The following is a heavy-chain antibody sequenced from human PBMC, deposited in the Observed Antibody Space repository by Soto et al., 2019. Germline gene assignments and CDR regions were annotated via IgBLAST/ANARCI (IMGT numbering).Heavy chain of an antibody. J-gene: IGHJ4*02. Sequence: ASVKVSCKASGYTFTSYVISWVRQAPGQGLEWMGWISAYNGNTNYAQKLQGRVTMTTDTSTSTAYMELRSLRSDDTAVYYCARDQFRSSWSSSDYWGQGTLVTVSS. CDR2: ISAYNGNT. CDR3: ARDQFRSSWSSSDY. CDR1: GYTFTSYV. V-gene: IGHV1-18*01. D-gene: IGHD6-13*01.